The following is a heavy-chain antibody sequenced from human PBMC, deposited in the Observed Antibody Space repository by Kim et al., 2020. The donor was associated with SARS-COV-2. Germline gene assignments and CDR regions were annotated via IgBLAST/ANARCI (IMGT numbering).Heavy chain of an antibody. Sequence: SVKVSCKASGGTFSSYAISWVRQAPGQGLEWMGGIIPIFGTANYAQKFQGRVTITADESTSTAYMELSSLRSEDTAVYYLAREKGGGSYHGHYFDYWGQGTLVTFSS. V-gene: IGHV1-69*13. CDR3: AREKGGGSYHGHYFDY. J-gene: IGHJ4*02. D-gene: IGHD1-26*01. CDR1: GGTFSSYA. CDR2: IIPIFGTA.